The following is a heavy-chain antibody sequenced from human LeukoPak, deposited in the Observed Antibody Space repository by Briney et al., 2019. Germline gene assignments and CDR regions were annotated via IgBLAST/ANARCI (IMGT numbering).Heavy chain of an antibody. CDR3: VREGYFSGGSCHSGVIDY. V-gene: IGHV1-18*01. CDR1: GYTFITYG. D-gene: IGHD2-15*01. J-gene: IGHJ4*02. Sequence: ASVKVSCKASGYTFITYGISWVRQAPGQGLEWMGWISPYNGNTNYPQKLQGRVTMTTDTSTSTAYMELRSLRADDTDVYYCVREGYFSGGSCHSGVIDYWGQGTLVTVSS. CDR2: ISPYNGNT.